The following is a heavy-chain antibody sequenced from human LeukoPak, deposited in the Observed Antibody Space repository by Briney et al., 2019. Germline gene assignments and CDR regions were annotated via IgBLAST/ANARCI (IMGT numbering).Heavy chain of an antibody. J-gene: IGHJ5*02. D-gene: IGHD3-22*01. CDR3: AKDPRYYYDSSGYYPNWFDP. CDR2: ISGSGGST. Sequence: GGSLRLSCAASGFTFSSYAMSWVRQAPRKGLEWVSAISGSGGSTYYADSVKGRFTISRDNSKNTLYLQMNSLRAEDTAVYYCAKDPRYYYDSSGYYPNWFDPWGQGTLVTVSS. V-gene: IGHV3-23*01. CDR1: GFTFSSYA.